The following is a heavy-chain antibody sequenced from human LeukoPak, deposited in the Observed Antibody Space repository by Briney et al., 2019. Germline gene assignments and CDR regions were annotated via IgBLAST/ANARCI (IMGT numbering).Heavy chain of an antibody. CDR3: ARVHPSYYYYGMDV. CDR2: IYYSGGT. J-gene: IGHJ6*04. V-gene: IGHV4-31*03. Sequence: SETLSLTCTVSGGSISSGGYYWSWIRQHPGTGLEWIGYIYYSGGTYYNPSLKSRVTTSVDTSKNQFSLKLSSVTAADTAVYYCARVHPSYYYYGMDVWGKGTTVTVSS. CDR1: GGSISSGGYY.